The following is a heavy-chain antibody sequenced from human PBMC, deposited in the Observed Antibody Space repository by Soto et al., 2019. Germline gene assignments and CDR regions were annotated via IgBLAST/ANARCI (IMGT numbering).Heavy chain of an antibody. V-gene: IGHV1-18*01. D-gene: IGHD4-17*01. J-gene: IGHJ4*02. Sequence: QVQLVQSGAEVKRPGASVKVSCKASGYSFPSSTISWVRQAPGQGLEWMGWINAYNGNTKYTQKLQGRFTMTTDTSTSTAYMELGNLRSDDTAMYFCAIANYGDNDYWGQGTLVTVSS. CDR3: AIANYGDNDY. CDR1: GYSFPSST. CDR2: INAYNGNT.